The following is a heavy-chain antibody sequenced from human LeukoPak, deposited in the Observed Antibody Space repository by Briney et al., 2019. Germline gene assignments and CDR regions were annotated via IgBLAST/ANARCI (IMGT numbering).Heavy chain of an antibody. CDR2: ISSSSSYI. D-gene: IGHD7-27*01. J-gene: IGHJ6*03. Sequence: SGGSLRLSCAASGFTFSGYSMNWVRQAPGKGLEWVSSISSSSSYIYYADSVKGRFTISRDNAKNSLYLQMNSLRAEDTAVYYCARDRSWGSGGSGYYYMDVWGKGTTVTVSS. CDR3: ARDRSWGSGGSGYYYMDV. V-gene: IGHV3-21*01. CDR1: GFTFSGYS.